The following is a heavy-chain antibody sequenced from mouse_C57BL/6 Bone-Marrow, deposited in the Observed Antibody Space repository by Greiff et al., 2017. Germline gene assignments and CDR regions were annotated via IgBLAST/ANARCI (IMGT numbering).Heavy chain of an antibody. CDR1: GYTFTSYG. CDR3: ARYPYYYGSGYCYAMDY. Sequence: QVQLQQSGAELARPGASVKLSCKASGYTFTSYGISWVKQRTGQGLEWIGEIYPRSGNTYYNEKFKGKATLTADKSSSTAYMELRSLTSEDSAVYFCARYPYYYGSGYCYAMDYWGQGTSVTVSS. J-gene: IGHJ4*01. V-gene: IGHV1-81*01. CDR2: IYPRSGNT. D-gene: IGHD1-1*01.